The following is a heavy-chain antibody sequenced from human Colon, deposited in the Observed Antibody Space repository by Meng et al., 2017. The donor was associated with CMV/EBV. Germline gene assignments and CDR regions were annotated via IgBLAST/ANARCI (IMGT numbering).Heavy chain of an antibody. CDR3: VRDKSNRLDF. V-gene: IGHV4-59*01. CDR1: VCSNSGYY. Sequence: SRPGRLRHTERRSLTCSVSVCSNSGYYCNCIRQSPGKGLEWIGYIYYKGGNGGTYYNPSLKSRVTMSVDTSKNQFSLKMTSVTAADTAVYYCVRDKSNRLDFWGQGTLVTVSS. J-gene: IGHJ4*02. D-gene: IGHD1-14*01. CDR2: IYYKGGNGGT.